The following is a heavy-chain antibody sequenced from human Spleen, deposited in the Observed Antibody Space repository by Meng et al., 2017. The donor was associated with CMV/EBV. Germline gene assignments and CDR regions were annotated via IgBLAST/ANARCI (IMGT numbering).Heavy chain of an antibody. V-gene: IGHV3-20*04. Sequence: GESLKISCAASGFTFDDYGMSWVRQAPGKGLEWVSGINWNGGSTGYADSVKGRFTISRDNALNSLYLQMNSLRAEDTAVYCCARDRNYYGSGSYYDTWGQGTLVTVSS. CDR1: GFTFDDYG. J-gene: IGHJ5*02. D-gene: IGHD3-10*01. CDR2: INWNGGST. CDR3: ARDRNYYGSGSYYDT.